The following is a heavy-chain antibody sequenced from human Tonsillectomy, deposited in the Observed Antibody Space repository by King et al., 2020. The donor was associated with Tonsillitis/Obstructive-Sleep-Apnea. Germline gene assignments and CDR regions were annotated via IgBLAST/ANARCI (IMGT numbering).Heavy chain of an antibody. D-gene: IGHD3/OR15-3a*01. CDR2: ISSSGRDK. CDR1: GFTFRDYE. J-gene: IGHJ4*02. Sequence: QLVQSGGDLVQPGGSLRLSCAAFGFTFRDYEMNWVRQAPGKGLEWISYISSSGRDKYYADSVKGRFAISRDNDKNSLYLQMNSLRVEDTAVYFCARGMIFGGQGTLVTVSS. V-gene: IGHV3-48*03. CDR3: ARGMIF.